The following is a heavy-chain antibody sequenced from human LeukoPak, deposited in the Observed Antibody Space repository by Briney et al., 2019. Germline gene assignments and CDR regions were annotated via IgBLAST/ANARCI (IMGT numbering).Heavy chain of an antibody. CDR2: ISSSSSYI. J-gene: IGHJ3*02. CDR1: GFTFSSYS. Sequence: PGGSPRLSCAASGFTFSSYSMNWVRQAPGKGLEWVSSISSSSSYIYYADSVKGRFTISRDNAKNTLYLQMNSLRAEDTAVYYCAKDLRSFWSGSLDAFDIWGQGTMVTVSS. V-gene: IGHV3-21*04. CDR3: AKDLRSFWSGSLDAFDI. D-gene: IGHD3-3*01.